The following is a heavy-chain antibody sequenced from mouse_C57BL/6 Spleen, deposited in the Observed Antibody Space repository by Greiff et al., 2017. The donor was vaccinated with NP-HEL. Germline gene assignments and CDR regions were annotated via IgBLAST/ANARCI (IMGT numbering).Heavy chain of an antibody. CDR3: ARSPLGGWYFDV. D-gene: IGHD3-1*01. V-gene: IGHV1-69*01. CDR1: GYTFTSYW. Sequence: QVQLQQPGAELVMPGASVKLSCKASGYTFTSYWMHWVKQRPGQGLEWIGEIDPSDSYTNYNQKFKGKSTLTVDKSSSTAYMQLSSLTSEDSAVYYCARSPLGGWYFDVWGTGTTVTVSS. CDR2: IDPSDSYT. J-gene: IGHJ1*03.